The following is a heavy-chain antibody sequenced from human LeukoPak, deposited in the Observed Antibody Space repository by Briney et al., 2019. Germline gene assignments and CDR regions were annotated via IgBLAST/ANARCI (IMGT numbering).Heavy chain of an antibody. Sequence: SLRLSSAASGVTVSRVYMGWDRQPPGNGLEWDSVIHRVGKTYYADSVKARFTISRHNSKNTLFLQMDSLRTEDTAIYYWANRMTFGGQGTLVTVSS. CDR3: ANRMTF. CDR2: IHRVGKT. V-gene: IGHV3-53*04. CDR1: GVTVSRVY. J-gene: IGHJ4*02. D-gene: IGHD1-14*01.